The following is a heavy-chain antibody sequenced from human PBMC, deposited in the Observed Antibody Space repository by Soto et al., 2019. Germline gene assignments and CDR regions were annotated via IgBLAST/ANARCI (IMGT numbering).Heavy chain of an antibody. CDR3: ARELNTDSSAYYSFAY. CDR1: GYTFSDYG. J-gene: IGHJ4*02. CDR2: VSTYNSNK. D-gene: IGHD3-22*01. Sequence: ASVKVSCKTSGYTFSDYGLAWLRQAPGQRPEWMGWVSTYNSNKNYAQKFQGRVTMTTDTSTTTTSMELRSLRSDDTAVYYCARELNTDSSAYYSFAYWGQGTLVTVSS. V-gene: IGHV1-18*01.